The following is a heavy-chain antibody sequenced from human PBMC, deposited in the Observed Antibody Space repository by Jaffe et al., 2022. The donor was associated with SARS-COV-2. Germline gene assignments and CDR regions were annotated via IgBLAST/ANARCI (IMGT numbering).Heavy chain of an antibody. CDR1: GFIFSSYW. CDR3: ARESRPRSIVVVRGLFDY. Sequence: EVQLVESGGDLVQPGGSLRLSCAVSGFIFSSYWMTWVRQAPGKGLEWVANIKQDGSEKYYVDSVKGRFTISRDNARNSLYLQMNSLRAEDTAVYYCARESRPRSIVVVRGLFDYWGQGTLVTVSS. J-gene: IGHJ4*02. D-gene: IGHD3-22*01. V-gene: IGHV3-7*03. CDR2: IKQDGSEK.